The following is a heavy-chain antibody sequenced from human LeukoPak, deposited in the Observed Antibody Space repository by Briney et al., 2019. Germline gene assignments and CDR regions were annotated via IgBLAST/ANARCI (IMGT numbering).Heavy chain of an antibody. CDR3: ARGHSVGWYFDY. V-gene: IGHV4-39*07. CDR2: IYYSGST. CDR1: GGSISSSSYY. Sequence: PSQTLSLTCTVSGGSISSSSYYWGWIRQPPGKGLEWIGSIYYSGSTYYNPSLKSRVTISVDTSKNQFSLKLSSVTAADTAVYYCARGHSVGWYFDYWGQGTLVTVSS. D-gene: IGHD3-10*01. J-gene: IGHJ4*02.